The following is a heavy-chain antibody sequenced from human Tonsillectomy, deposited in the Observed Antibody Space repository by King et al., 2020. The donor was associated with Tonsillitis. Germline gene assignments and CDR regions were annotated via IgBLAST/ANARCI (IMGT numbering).Heavy chain of an antibody. J-gene: IGHJ6*02. Sequence: QLVQSGGGLVQPGGSLRLSCAAFGFTFRSRWMTWVRQAPGKGLEWVANIKEDGSEKYYVDSVKGRFTISRDNAKNSVFLQMISLRVEDTAVYYCGIGRGMDVWGQGTTVTVSS. CDR2: IKEDGSEK. CDR1: GFTFRSRW. CDR3: GIGRGMDV. V-gene: IGHV3-7*01.